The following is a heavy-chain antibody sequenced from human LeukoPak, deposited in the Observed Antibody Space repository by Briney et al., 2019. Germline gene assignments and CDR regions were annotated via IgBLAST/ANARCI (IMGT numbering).Heavy chain of an antibody. CDR3: ASSLSNYDILTGSLSYYYMDV. D-gene: IGHD3-9*01. Sequence: GASVKVSCKASGGTFSSYAISWVRQAPGQGLEWMGGIIPIFGTANYAQKFQGRVTITADESTSTAYMELSSLRSEDTAVYYCASSLSNYDILTGSLSYYYMDVWGKGTTVTISS. CDR2: IIPIFGTA. J-gene: IGHJ6*03. CDR1: GGTFSSYA. V-gene: IGHV1-69*13.